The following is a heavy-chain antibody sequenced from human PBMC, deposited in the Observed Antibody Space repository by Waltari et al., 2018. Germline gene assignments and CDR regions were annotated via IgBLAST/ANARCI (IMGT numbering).Heavy chain of an antibody. CDR2: IKNDGSEK. D-gene: IGHD2-21*01. V-gene: IGHV3-7*01. Sequence: EVQLVESGGGLVQPGGSLRLSCAASGFTFSSYWMSWVRQAPGKVVGWGANIKNDGSEKYYVDSVKGRFTISRDNAKNSLYLQMNSLRAEDTAVYYCARDRRRGGDFMRYFDYWGQGTLVTVSS. CDR1: GFTFSSYW. CDR3: ARDRRRGGDFMRYFDY. J-gene: IGHJ4*02.